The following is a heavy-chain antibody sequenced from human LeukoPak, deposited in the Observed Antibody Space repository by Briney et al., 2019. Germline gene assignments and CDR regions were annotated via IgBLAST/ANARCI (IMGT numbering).Heavy chain of an antibody. CDR2: IYSGDNI. Sequence: GGSLRLSCAASGFTVISYYMTWVRQAPGKGLEWVSLIYSGDNIYYADSVKGRFTISRDYSKNTLYLEMNSLRAEDTAVYYCARDGLPGGFIDDYYYYMDVWGKGTTVTVSS. CDR1: GFTVISYY. V-gene: IGHV3-53*01. J-gene: IGHJ6*03. D-gene: IGHD3-16*01. CDR3: ARDGLPGGFIDDYYYYMDV.